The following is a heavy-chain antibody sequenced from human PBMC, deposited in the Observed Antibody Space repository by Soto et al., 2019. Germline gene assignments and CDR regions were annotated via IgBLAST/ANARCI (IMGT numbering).Heavy chain of an antibody. CDR2: IFSDNER. CDR3: ARMKVDSYQFYYAMDV. J-gene: IGHJ6*02. V-gene: IGHV2-26*01. D-gene: IGHD3-9*01. Sequence: QVTLKESGPALVKPTETLTLTCTVSGFSLTTGKMVVSWIRQPPGKALEWLAHIFSDNERSYSTSLQGRLTSSKDTSGSQVVLSMTNVDPVDTATYYCARMKVDSYQFYYAMDVWGQGTTVTVSS. CDR1: GFSLTTGKMV.